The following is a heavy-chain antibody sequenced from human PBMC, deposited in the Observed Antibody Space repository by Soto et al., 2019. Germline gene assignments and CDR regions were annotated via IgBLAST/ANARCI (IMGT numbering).Heavy chain of an antibody. D-gene: IGHD2-15*01. J-gene: IGHJ6*03. Sequence: SETLSLTCTVSGGSISSYYWSWIRQPPGKGLEWIGYIYYSGSTNYNPSLKSRVTISVDTSKNQFSLKLSSVTAADTAVYYCARHHRQLFHYYMDVWGKGTTVTVSS. V-gene: IGHV4-59*08. CDR2: IYYSGST. CDR3: ARHHRQLFHYYMDV. CDR1: GGSISSYY.